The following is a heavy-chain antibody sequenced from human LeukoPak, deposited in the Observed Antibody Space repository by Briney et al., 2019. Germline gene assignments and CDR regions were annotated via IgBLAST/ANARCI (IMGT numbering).Heavy chain of an antibody. CDR3: ARGGYSYGLIDY. Sequence: PGRSLRLSCAASGFTFSSYGMHWVRQAPGKGLEWVAVIWYDGSNKYYAASVKGRFTISRDNSKNTLYLQMNSLRAEDTAVYYCARGGYSYGLIDYWGQGTLVTVSS. CDR2: IWYDGSNK. D-gene: IGHD5-18*01. CDR1: GFTFSSYG. V-gene: IGHV3-33*01. J-gene: IGHJ4*02.